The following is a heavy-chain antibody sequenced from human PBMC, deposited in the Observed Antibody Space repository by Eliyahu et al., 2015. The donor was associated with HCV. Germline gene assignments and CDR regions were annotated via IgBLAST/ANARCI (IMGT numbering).Heavy chain of an antibody. Sequence: QITLKESGPTLVKPTQTLTLTCTFSGFSLSTSAVSVGWIRQPPGKALEWLALIYWDDDKRYSPSLKSRLTITKDTSKNQVVLTMTNMDPVDTATYYCAHRSRDGYGDYAGFFDYWGQGTLVTVSS. CDR3: AHRSRDGYGDYAGFFDY. J-gene: IGHJ4*02. V-gene: IGHV2-5*02. CDR2: IYWDDDK. CDR1: GFSLSTSAVS. D-gene: IGHD4-17*01.